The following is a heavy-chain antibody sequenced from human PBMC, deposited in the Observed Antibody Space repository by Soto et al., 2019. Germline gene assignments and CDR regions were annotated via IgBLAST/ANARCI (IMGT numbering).Heavy chain of an antibody. CDR1: GYTFTGYY. J-gene: IGHJ6*02. D-gene: IGHD3-10*01. Sequence: QVQLVQSGAEVKKPGASVKVSCKASGYTFTGYYMHWVRQAPGQGHEWMGWINPNSGGTNYAQKFEGWITMTRDTSISTAYMELSRLRSDDTAVYYGARFRQGRGSGSYGMDVWGQGTTVTVSS. CDR3: ARFRQGRGSGSYGMDV. CDR2: INPNSGGT. V-gene: IGHV1-2*04.